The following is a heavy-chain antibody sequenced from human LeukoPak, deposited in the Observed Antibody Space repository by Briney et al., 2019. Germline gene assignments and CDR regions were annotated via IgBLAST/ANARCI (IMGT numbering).Heavy chain of an antibody. CDR3: AKGGGHHDYGDSYYFDY. CDR2: IRYDGSNK. Sequence: GGSLRLSCAASGFTFSSYGMHWVRQAPGKGLEWVAFIRYDGSNKYYADSVKGRFTISRDNSKNTLYLQMNSLRAEDTAVYYCAKGGGHHDYGDSYYFDYWGQGTLVTVSS. D-gene: IGHD4-17*01. J-gene: IGHJ4*02. CDR1: GFTFSSYG. V-gene: IGHV3-30*02.